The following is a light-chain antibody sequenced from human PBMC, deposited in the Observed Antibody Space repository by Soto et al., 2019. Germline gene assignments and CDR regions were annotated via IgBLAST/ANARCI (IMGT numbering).Light chain of an antibody. CDR2: WAS. V-gene: IGKV4-1*01. Sequence: DIVMTQSPDSLAVSLGERATINCKSSQSVLYSSNNKNYLAWYQQKPGQPPKLLIYWASTRESGVPDRFSGSGSGXXXXLTINSLQPEDVAVYYCHQYYSSPHTFGQGTKLEIK. J-gene: IGKJ2*01. CDR1: QSVLYSSNNKNY. CDR3: HQYYSSPHT.